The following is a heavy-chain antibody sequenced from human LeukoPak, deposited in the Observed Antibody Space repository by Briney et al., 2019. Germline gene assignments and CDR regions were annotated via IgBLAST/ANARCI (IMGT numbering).Heavy chain of an antibody. D-gene: IGHD3-16*01. J-gene: IGHJ6*02. Sequence: SETPSLTCTVSVGSISGSYWTWIRHPPGEGREWIGQTYYKGNADYNHSLKSRVTLSVDTSKNQFSLKLTAMTAADTAVYYCAKFGVDYDMIVWGQGTTVTVS. CDR1: VGSISGSY. V-gene: IGHV4-59*01. CDR2: TYYKGNA. CDR3: AKFGVDYDMIV.